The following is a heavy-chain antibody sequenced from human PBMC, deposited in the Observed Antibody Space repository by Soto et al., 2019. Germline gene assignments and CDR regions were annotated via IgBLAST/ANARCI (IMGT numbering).Heavy chain of an antibody. Sequence: QVQLVESGGGVVQPGMSLRLSCAASGFIFNEYGMHWVRQAPGKGLEWVAVIWYDGSNKYYADSVKGRFTISRENSKNMMSIQMSNLRAEDTAVYYCARWGCSGTNCNLNQRSYDLWGQGTLVTVSS. CDR3: ARWGCSGTNCNLNQRSYDL. V-gene: IGHV3-33*03. D-gene: IGHD2-15*01. CDR2: IWYDGSNK. J-gene: IGHJ4*02. CDR1: GFIFNEYG.